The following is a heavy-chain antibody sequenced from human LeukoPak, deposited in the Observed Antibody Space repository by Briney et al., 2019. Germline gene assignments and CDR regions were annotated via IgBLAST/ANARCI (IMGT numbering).Heavy chain of an antibody. J-gene: IGHJ4*02. V-gene: IGHV3-33*06. D-gene: IGHD4-17*01. Sequence: PGGSLRLSCAASGFSFSSYAMHWVRQAPGRGLEWVSAIWYDGSNKFYADSVKGRFTISRDNSKNTLYLQMNSLRAEDTAVYYCAKSGPDFGDLPSEYYFDYWGQGNLVTVSS. CDR3: AKSGPDFGDLPSEYYFDY. CDR2: IWYDGSNK. CDR1: GFSFSSYA.